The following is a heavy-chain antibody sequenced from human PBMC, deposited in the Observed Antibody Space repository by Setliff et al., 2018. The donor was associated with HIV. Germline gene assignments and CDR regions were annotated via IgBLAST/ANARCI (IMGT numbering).Heavy chain of an antibody. V-gene: IGHV3-7*01. CDR1: GFIFGNYW. J-gene: IGHJ4*02. Sequence: GGSLRLSCAASGFIFGNYWMHWVRQSPGKGLAWEANLGDDGTEKPNVESVKGRFSISGDNPKNSLYLQMNSLRADDTAVYYCARENDYVWGNYRYSFDYWGQGTLVTVSS. D-gene: IGHD3-16*02. CDR3: ARENDYVWGNYRYSFDY. CDR2: LGDDGTEK.